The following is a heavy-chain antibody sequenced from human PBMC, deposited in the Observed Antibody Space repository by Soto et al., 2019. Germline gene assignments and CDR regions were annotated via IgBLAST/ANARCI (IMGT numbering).Heavy chain of an antibody. D-gene: IGHD1-26*01. V-gene: IGHV3-23*01. CDR3: AKNQGVELVPLATVDWFDP. J-gene: IGHJ5*02. CDR2: ISGSGFKK. Sequence: RRLSCAASGFIFENFGMSWVRQAPGKGLEWISSISGSGFKKYYADSVKGRFTISRDNSKSTVYLELNNLSAEDTAVYHCAKNQGVELVPLATVDWFDPWGQGSVVNVS. CDR1: GFIFENFG.